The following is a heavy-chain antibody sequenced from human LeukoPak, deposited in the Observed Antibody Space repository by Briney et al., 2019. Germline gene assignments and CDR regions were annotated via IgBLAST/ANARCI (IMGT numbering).Heavy chain of an antibody. D-gene: IGHD3-9*01. J-gene: IGHJ1*01. V-gene: IGHV3-21*01. CDR3: ARDILTGSQSRFQH. Sequence: GGFLRLSCAASGFTFSSYSMNWVRQAPGKGLEWVSSISSSSSYIYYADSVKGRFTISRDNAKNSLYLQMNSLRAEDTAVYYCARDILTGSQSRFQHWGQGTLVTVSS. CDR2: ISSSSSYI. CDR1: GFTFSSYS.